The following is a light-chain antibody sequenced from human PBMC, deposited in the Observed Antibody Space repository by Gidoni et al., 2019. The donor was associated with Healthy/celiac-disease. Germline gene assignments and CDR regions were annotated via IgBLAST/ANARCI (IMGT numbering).Light chain of an antibody. J-gene: IGKJ2*02. CDR3: QQYNNGPPWT. CDR2: GAS. CDR1: QSVSSS. Sequence: IVMPHSPDTLSVSPGERATLSCRASQSVSSSLAWYQQKPGQAPRLLIYGASTRATGIPARFSGSGCGTEFTLTISSLQSEDFAVYYCQQYNNGPPWTFGQGTKLEIK. V-gene: IGKV3-15*01.